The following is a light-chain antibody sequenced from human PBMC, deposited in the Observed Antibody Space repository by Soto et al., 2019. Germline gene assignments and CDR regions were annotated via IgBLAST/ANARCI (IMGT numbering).Light chain of an antibody. J-gene: IGKJ3*01. CDR3: HQSYSTRRVFS. Sequence: IQMTQSPSSLSASVGDRVTIICRASQNISTYLNWYQQRPGRAPTVVIYDASNLQRGVPSRFSGSGSGTDFTLTITNLQPEDFATYYCHQSYSTRRVFSFGPGTKGEI. CDR1: QNISTY. V-gene: IGKV1-39*01. CDR2: DAS.